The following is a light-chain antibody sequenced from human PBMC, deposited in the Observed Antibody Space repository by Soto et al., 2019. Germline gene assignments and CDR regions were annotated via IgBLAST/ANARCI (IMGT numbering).Light chain of an antibody. CDR3: QQYLSTRT. CDR1: QNIRAW. J-gene: IGKJ1*01. Sequence: DVRMTQSPSTLSASVGDRVTITCRAGQNIRAWLAWYQQKPGKAPKLLIYGASILESGVSSRFSGSASGTEFTLTISSLQLDDFGTYYCQQYLSTRTFGQGTKVEVK. V-gene: IGKV1-5*03. CDR2: GAS.